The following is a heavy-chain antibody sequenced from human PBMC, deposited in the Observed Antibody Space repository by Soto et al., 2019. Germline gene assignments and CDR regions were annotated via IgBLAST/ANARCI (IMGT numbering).Heavy chain of an antibody. D-gene: IGHD3-16*01. CDR2: ISAYNGNT. CDR1: GYTFTNFG. V-gene: IGHV1-18*01. CDR3: ARGGTPIHY. J-gene: IGHJ4*02. Sequence: QVQLVQSGAEVKKPGASVKVSCKASGYTFTNFGISWVRQAPGQGLEWMGWISAYNGNTNYAQKFQGRVTMTTDTCTSTAYMEVRSLGFDDTAVYYCARGGTPIHYWGQGTLVTVSS.